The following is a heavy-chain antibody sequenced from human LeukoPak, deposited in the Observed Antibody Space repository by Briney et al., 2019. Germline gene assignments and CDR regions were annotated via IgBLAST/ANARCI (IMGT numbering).Heavy chain of an antibody. J-gene: IGHJ4*02. CDR3: ARDDYSPPRFDY. CDR1: GFTFSSYS. CDR2: ISSSSSYI. V-gene: IGHV3-21*01. D-gene: IGHD4-11*01. Sequence: GGSLRLSCAASGFTFSSYSMNRVRQAPGKGLEWVSSISSSSSYIYYADSVKGRFTISRDNAKNSLYLQMNSLRAEDTAVYYCARDDYSPPRFDYWGQGTLVTVSS.